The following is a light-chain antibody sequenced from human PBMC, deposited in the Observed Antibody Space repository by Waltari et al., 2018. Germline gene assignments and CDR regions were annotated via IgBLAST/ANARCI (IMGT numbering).Light chain of an antibody. CDR3: QQYKSLPRT. CDR2: DAS. Sequence: DIQMTQPPSSMSASVGDRVSITCQASQDINNYLSWYQQKPGKAPKLLIYDASNLETGVPSRFSGSGSGTDFTFTINSLHPEDIATYYCQQYKSLPRTFGQGTKVQVK. CDR1: QDINNY. V-gene: IGKV1-33*01. J-gene: IGKJ1*01.